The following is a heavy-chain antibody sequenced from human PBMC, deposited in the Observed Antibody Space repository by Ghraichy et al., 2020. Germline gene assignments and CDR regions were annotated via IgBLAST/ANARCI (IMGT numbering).Heavy chain of an antibody. J-gene: IGHJ5*02. V-gene: IGHV4-39*02. CDR3: ARERILEPFDP. CDR2: IYHSGTT. CDR1: GASISSSSYY. Sequence: SETLSLTCTVSGASISSSSYYWGWIRQPPGKGLEWIGSIYHSGTTYYSPSLKSRVTISVDTSTNQFSLKLSSVTAADTAVYYCARERILEPFDPWGQGTLVAVSS. D-gene: IGHD3-3*01.